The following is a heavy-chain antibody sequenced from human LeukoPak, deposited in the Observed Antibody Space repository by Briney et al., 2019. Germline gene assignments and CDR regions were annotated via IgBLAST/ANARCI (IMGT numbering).Heavy chain of an antibody. CDR1: GFTFSSYA. Sequence: GGSLRLSCAASGFTFSSYAMSWVRQSPGKGLEWLSAISGSRGSTYYSDSVQGRFTISRDNSKNMLYLQMDSLRDEDTDVYYCAKGGVLRYFDWLLYEIFFDYWGQGTLVTVSS. V-gene: IGHV3-23*01. D-gene: IGHD3-9*01. CDR2: ISGSRGST. CDR3: AKGGVLRYFDWLLYEIFFDY. J-gene: IGHJ4*02.